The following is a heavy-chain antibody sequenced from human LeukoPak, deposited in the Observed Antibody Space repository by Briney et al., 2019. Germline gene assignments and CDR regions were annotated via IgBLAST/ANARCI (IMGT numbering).Heavy chain of an antibody. J-gene: IGHJ4*02. Sequence: GGSLRLSCAASGFTFSSYSMNWVRQAPGKGLEWVSSISSSSSYIYYADSVKGRFTISRDNAKNSLYLQMNSLRAEDTAVYYCARDLGVFKYYFDYWGQGTLVTVSS. CDR1: GFTFSSYS. CDR3: ARDLGVFKYYFDY. CDR2: ISSSSSYI. D-gene: IGHD2-8*01. V-gene: IGHV3-21*01.